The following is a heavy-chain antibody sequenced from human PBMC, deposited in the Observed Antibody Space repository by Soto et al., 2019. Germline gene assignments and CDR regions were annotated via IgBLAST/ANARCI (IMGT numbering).Heavy chain of an antibody. J-gene: IGHJ4*02. Sequence: LRLSCSASGFTFSSYAMHWVRQAPGKGLEYVSAISSNGGSTYYADSVKGRFTISRDNSKNTLYLQMSSLRAEDTAVYYCVKETHVEDSLTFDYWGQGTLVTVSS. CDR1: GFTFSSYA. CDR3: VKETHVEDSLTFDY. D-gene: IGHD4-4*01. CDR2: ISSNGGST. V-gene: IGHV3-64D*06.